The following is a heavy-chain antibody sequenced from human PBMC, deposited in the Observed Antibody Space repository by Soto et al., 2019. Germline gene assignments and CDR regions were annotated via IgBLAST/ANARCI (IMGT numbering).Heavy chain of an antibody. V-gene: IGHV1-69*02. Sequence: QVQLVQSGAEVKKPGSSVKVSCKASGGTFSSYTISWVRQAPGQGLEWMGRIIPILGIANYAKKFQGRVTITADKSTSTAYMELSSLISEDTAVYYCARSYGAYGGRAFYYMDVWGKGTTVTVSS. CDR3: ARSYGAYGGRAFYYMDV. D-gene: IGHD4-17*01. CDR2: IIPILGIA. CDR1: GGTFSSYT. J-gene: IGHJ6*03.